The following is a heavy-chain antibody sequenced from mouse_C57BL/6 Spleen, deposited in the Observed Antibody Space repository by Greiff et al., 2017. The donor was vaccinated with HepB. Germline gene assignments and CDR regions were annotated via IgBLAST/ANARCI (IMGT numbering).Heavy chain of an antibody. CDR2: IDPETGGT. D-gene: IGHD2-3*01. J-gene: IGHJ3*01. Sequence: VQLKESGAELVRPGASVTLSCKASGYTFTDYEMHWVKQTPVHGLEWIGAIDPETGGTAYNQKFKGKAILTADKSSSTAYMELRSLTSEDSAVYYCTRGTYDGYYRAWFAYWGQGTLVTVSA. V-gene: IGHV1-15*01. CDR3: TRGTYDGYYRAWFAY. CDR1: GYTFTDYE.